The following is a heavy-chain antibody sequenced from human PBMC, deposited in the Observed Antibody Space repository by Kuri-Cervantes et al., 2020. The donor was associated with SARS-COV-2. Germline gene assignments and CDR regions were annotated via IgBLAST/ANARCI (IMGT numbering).Heavy chain of an antibody. J-gene: IGHJ3*02. CDR2: IIPIFGTA. V-gene: IGHV1-69*05. D-gene: IGHD4-17*01. Sequence: SVQVSCKATGGSFSSYAISWVRQAAGQGLEWMGGIIPIFGTANHAQKFQDRVKITTDESTDTAYMEVSSLSSEDTAVYYRAEEGADMSTVTPGAFDIWGQGTMVTVSS. CDR1: GGSFSSYA. CDR3: AEEGADMSTVTPGAFDI.